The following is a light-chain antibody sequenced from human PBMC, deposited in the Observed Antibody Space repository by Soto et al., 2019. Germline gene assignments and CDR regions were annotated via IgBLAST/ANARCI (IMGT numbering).Light chain of an antibody. CDR2: KAS. V-gene: IGKV1-5*03. J-gene: IGKJ1*01. Sequence: DIPMTQSPSTLSASIGDRVTITCRTSQSISSWLAWYQQKPGKAPKLLIYKASNLESGVPSRFSGSGSGTEFTLTISSLQPDDFATYYCQQYNIYSWTFGQGTKVEI. CDR1: QSISSW. CDR3: QQYNIYSWT.